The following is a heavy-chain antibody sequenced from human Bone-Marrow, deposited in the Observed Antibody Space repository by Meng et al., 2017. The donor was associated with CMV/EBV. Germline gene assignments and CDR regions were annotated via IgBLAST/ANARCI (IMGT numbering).Heavy chain of an antibody. Sequence: ASVKVSCKASGYTFTGYYMHWVRQAPGQGLEWMGWINPNSGGTNYAQKFQGRVTMTRDTSISTAYMELSRLRSDDTAVYYCAGGGRRVSSSSGGTYYFDYWGQGTLVTVSS. CDR3: AGGGRRVSSSSGGTYYFDY. CDR2: INPNSGGT. V-gene: IGHV1-2*02. CDR1: GYTFTGYY. J-gene: IGHJ4*02. D-gene: IGHD6-6*01.